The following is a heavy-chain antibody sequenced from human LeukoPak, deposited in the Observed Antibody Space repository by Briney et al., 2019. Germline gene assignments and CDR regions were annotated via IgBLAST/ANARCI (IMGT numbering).Heavy chain of an antibody. J-gene: IGHJ3*02. V-gene: IGHV1-46*01. D-gene: IGHD3-10*01. CDR3: ARDPLSITMVRGVIQPNDAFDI. CDR2: INPSGGST. Sequence: ASVKVSCKASGYTFTSYYMHCVRQAPGQGLEWMGIINPSGGSTSYAQKFQGRVTMTRDTSTSTVYMELSSLRSEDTAVYYCARDPLSITMVRGVIQPNDAFDIWGQGTMVTVSS. CDR1: GYTFTSYY.